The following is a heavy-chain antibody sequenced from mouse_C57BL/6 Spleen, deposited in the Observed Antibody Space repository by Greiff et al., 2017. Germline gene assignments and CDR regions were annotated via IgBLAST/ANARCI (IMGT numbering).Heavy chain of an antibody. D-gene: IGHD4-1*01. Sequence: QVQLKESGPGLVAPSQSLSITCTVSGFSLTSYGVSWVRQPPGKGLEWLGVIWGDGGTNYHSALISRLSISKDNYNSQIFLKLNSLQTDDTATDYCAKEQTGYYAMDYWGQGTSVTVSS. J-gene: IGHJ4*01. CDR3: AKEQTGYYAMDY. CDR2: IWGDGGT. CDR1: GFSLTSYG. V-gene: IGHV2-3*01.